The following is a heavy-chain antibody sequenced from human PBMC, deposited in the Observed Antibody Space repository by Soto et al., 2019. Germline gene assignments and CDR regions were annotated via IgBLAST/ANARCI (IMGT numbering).Heavy chain of an antibody. V-gene: IGHV3-30*18. D-gene: IGHD5-18*01. CDR2: ISFDGNTK. J-gene: IGHJ4*02. CDR3: SKESFGYSFGFVYFFDF. Sequence: GGSLRLSCAASGFTFSTYAIHWVRQVPGKGLEWVAVISFDGNTKNYVDSVRGGVTISRDNSKDTLYLQMNSLRPEDTAMYYFSKESFGYSFGFVYFFDFSGQGTQVTVSS. CDR1: GFTFSTYA.